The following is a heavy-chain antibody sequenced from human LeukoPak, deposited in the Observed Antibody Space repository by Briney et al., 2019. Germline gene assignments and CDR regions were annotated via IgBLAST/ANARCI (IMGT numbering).Heavy chain of an antibody. V-gene: IGHV5-51*01. Sequence: GESLKVSCKGSGYSFTSYWIGWVRQMPGKGLAWMGIIYPGDSDTRYSPSFQGQVTISADKSISTAYLQWSSLKASDTAMYYCATSPIPSHFQHWGQGTLVTVSS. J-gene: IGHJ1*01. CDR1: GYSFTSYW. CDR2: IYPGDSDT. D-gene: IGHD2-2*01. CDR3: ATSPIPSHFQH.